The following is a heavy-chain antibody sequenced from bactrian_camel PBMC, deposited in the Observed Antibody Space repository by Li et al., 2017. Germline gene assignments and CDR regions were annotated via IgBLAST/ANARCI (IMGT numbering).Heavy chain of an antibody. CDR2: ITDGSGADGTA. D-gene: IGHD2*01. CDR1: GSTEKKLC. V-gene: IGHV3S63*01. J-gene: IGHJ4*01. Sequence: VQLVESGGGSVQAGGSLKLSCTISGSTEKKLCLGWFRQAPGKEREAVATYITDGSGADGTADYADSVKGRFTISQDNAKNTLYLRMNELRPEDTAMYYSAASLGKTYCSAAYFLSRLRPNFGYMGQGTQVTVS.